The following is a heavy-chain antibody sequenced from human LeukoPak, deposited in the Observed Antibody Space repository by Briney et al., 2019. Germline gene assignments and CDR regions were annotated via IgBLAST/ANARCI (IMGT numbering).Heavy chain of an antibody. V-gene: IGHV1-2*02. Sequence: GASVKVSCKASGYTFTGYYMHWVRQAPGQGLEWMGWINPNSGGTNYAQKFQGRVTMTRDTSISTAYMELSRLRSDDTAVYYCARDGQTTVTWENFDYWGQGTLVTVSS. CDR3: ARDGQTTVTWENFDY. CDR2: INPNSGGT. D-gene: IGHD4-17*01. J-gene: IGHJ4*02. CDR1: GYTFTGYY.